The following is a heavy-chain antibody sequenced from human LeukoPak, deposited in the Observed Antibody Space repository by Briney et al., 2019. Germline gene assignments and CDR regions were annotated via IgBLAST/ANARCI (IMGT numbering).Heavy chain of an antibody. CDR3: ARVPWAARGVTPYNWFDP. Sequence: GASVKVSCKASGYTFTSYDINWVRQATGQGLEWMGWMNPNSGNTGYAQKFQGRATMTRNTSISTAHMELSRMRSEETAVYYCARVPWAARGVTPYNWFDPWGQGTLVTVSS. CDR2: MNPNSGNT. J-gene: IGHJ5*02. CDR1: GYTFTSYD. V-gene: IGHV1-8*01. D-gene: IGHD3-10*01.